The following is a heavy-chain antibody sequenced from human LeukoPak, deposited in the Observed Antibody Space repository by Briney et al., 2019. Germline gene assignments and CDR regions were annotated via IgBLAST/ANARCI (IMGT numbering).Heavy chain of an antibody. CDR3: AKDGVGATYVYYFDY. J-gene: IGHJ4*02. D-gene: IGHD1-26*01. V-gene: IGHV3-23*01. CDR2: ISGSGGST. CDR1: GFTFSSYA. Sequence: GGSLRLPCAASGFTFSSYAMSWVRQAPGKGLEWVSAISGSGGSTYYADSVKGRFTISRDNSKNTLYLQMNSLRAEDTAVYYCAKDGVGATYVYYFDYWGQGTLVTVSS.